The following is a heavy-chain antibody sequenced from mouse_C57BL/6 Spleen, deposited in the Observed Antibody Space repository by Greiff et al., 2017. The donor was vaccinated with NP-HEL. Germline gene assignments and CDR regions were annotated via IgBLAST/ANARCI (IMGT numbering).Heavy chain of an antibody. J-gene: IGHJ3*01. Sequence: VQLQQSGAELVKPGASVKLSCTGSGFNIKDYYMHWVKQRTEQGLEWIGRIDPEDGETKYAPKFQGKATITVDTFSNTAYLQLSSLTSEDTAVYYGGRYYYGSSLFAYWGQGTLVTVSA. CDR1: GFNIKDYY. CDR3: GRYYYGSSLFAY. D-gene: IGHD1-1*01. CDR2: IDPEDGET. V-gene: IGHV14-2*01.